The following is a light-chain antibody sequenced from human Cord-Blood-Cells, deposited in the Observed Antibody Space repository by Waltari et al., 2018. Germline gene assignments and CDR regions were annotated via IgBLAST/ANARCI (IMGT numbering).Light chain of an antibody. CDR3: AAWDDSLNGYV. J-gene: IGLJ1*01. CDR1: SSNIGSNT. V-gene: IGLV1-44*01. CDR2: SNN. Sequence: QSVLTQPTSASGTPGQRGTISCSGSSSNIGSNTVNWYQQLPGTAPKLLIYSNNQRPSGVPDRFSGSKSGTSASLAISGLQSEDEADYYCAAWDDSLNGYVFGTGTKVTVL.